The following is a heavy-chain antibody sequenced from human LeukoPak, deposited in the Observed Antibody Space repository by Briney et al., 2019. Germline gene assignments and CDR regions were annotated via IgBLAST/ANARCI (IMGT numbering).Heavy chain of an antibody. V-gene: IGHV4-59*08. CDR1: GGSISGYY. CDR2: IYYSGST. J-gene: IGHJ4*02. CDR3: ARGGELLNY. D-gene: IGHD1-26*01. Sequence: SETLSFTCTVSGGSISGYYWSWIRQPPGKGVEWIGYIYYSGSTNYNPSLKSRVTISVDTSKNQFSQKLSSVTAADTAVYYCARGGELLNYWGQGTLVTVSS.